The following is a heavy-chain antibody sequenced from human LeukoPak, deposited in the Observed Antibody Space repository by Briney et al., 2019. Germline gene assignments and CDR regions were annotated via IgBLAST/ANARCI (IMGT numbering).Heavy chain of an antibody. CDR2: ISYDGSNK. J-gene: IGHJ4*02. CDR1: GFTFSSYG. V-gene: IGHV3-30*03. D-gene: IGHD1-14*01. CDR3: AREFVPFGAARNPGY. Sequence: GGSLRLSCAASGFTFSSYGMHWVRQAPGKGLEWVAVISYDGSNKYYADSVKGRFTISRDNSKNTLYLQMNSLGAEDTAVYYCAREFVPFGAARNPGYWGQGTLVTVSS.